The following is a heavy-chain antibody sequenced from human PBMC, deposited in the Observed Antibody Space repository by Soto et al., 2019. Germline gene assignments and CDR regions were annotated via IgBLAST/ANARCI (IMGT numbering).Heavy chain of an antibody. D-gene: IGHD2-21*01. Sequence: SETLSLTCTVSGDSISSNYWSWIRQPPGKGLEWIGYIYYSGNPTYNPSFKSRVTMSVDRSKNQFSLRLSSLTAADTAVYYCARNSPLLENDYYGMDVWGQGTTVTVSS. CDR3: ARNSPLLENDYYGMDV. J-gene: IGHJ6*02. CDR2: IYYSGNP. CDR1: GDSISSNY. V-gene: IGHV4-59*08.